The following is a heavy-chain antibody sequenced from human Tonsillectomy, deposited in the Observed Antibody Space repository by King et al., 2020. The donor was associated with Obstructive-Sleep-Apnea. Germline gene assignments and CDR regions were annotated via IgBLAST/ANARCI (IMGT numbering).Heavy chain of an antibody. CDR1: GFTFSSYA. D-gene: IGHD2/OR15-2a*01. V-gene: IGHV3-23*03. Sequence: EVHLVESGGGLQQPGGSLRLSCLASGFTFSSYALSWVRQSPGKGPEWVSFINDDSTAILYADSVRGRFTIPRNNMRNTVYLQMDSLRAEDTAQYYCVKCKGNKRVGAFDCGGPGTPVTVS. CDR3: VKCKGNKRVGAFDC. J-gene: IGHJ4*02. CDR2: INDDSTAI.